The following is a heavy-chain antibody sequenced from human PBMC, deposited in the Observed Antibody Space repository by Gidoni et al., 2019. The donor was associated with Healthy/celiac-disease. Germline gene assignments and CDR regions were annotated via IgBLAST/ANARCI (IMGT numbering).Heavy chain of an antibody. V-gene: IGHV3-9*01. CDR3: AKDLGYEYYYGMDV. D-gene: IGHD5-12*01. CDR1: GFTFDDYA. J-gene: IGHJ6*02. Sequence: EVQLVESGGGLVQPGRSLRLSCAASGFTFDDYAMHWVRQAPGKGLEWVSGISWNSGDIAYADSVRGRFTISRDNAKNSLYLQMNSLRVEDTALYYCAKDLGYEYYYGMDVWGQGTTVTVSS. CDR2: ISWNSGDI.